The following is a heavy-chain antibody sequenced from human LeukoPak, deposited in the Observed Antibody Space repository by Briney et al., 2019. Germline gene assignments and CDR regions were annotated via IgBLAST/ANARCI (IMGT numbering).Heavy chain of an antibody. J-gene: IGHJ4*02. CDR3: ARGIWSARTVDYYLDS. Sequence: GAPVKVSCKASGYTFSNYAIHWVRQAPGQRFEWMGWINAGNGHTKYSQNFQGRVTITRDSSASTVYMELSSLTSEDTAVYYCARGIWSARTVDYYLDSWGQGTLVTASS. CDR2: INAGNGHT. D-gene: IGHD2-21*01. V-gene: IGHV1-3*01. CDR1: GYTFSNYA.